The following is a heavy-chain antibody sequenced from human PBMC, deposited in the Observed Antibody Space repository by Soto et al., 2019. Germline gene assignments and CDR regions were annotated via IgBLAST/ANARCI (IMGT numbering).Heavy chain of an antibody. CDR1: GGSISSGGYY. D-gene: IGHD2-15*01. CDR2: IYYSGST. Sequence: SETLSLTCTVSGGSISSGGYYWSWIRQHPGKGLEWIGYIYYSGSTYYNPSLKSRVTISVDTYKNQFSLKLSSVTAADTAVYYCARAQGGMVAATELDYWGQGTLVTVSS. CDR3: ARAQGGMVAATELDY. J-gene: IGHJ4*02. V-gene: IGHV4-31*03.